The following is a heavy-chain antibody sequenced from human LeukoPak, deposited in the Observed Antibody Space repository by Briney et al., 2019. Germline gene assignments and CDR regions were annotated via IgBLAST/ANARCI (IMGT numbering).Heavy chain of an antibody. D-gene: IGHD1-26*01. V-gene: IGHV4-59*01. Sequence: SETLSLTCAVYGGSFSGYYWSWIRRPPGKGLEWIGYIYYNGNTNYSPSLKSRVTMSVDTSKNLFSLKVSSVTAADTAVYYCARGRSNYYGMDVWGQGTTVTVSS. CDR1: GGSFSGYY. CDR3: ARGRSNYYGMDV. CDR2: IYYNGNT. J-gene: IGHJ6*02.